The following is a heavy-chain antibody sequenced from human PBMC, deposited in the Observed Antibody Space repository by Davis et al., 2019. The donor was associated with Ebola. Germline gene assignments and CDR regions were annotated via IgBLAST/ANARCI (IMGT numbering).Heavy chain of an antibody. CDR3: ARRRIAVAETWFDP. D-gene: IGHD6-19*01. CDR1: GGSISSSSDY. CDR2: IYYSGST. V-gene: IGHV4-39*01. Sequence: MPSETLSLTCTVSGGSISSSSDYWGWIRQPPGKGLEWIGSIYYSGSTYYNPSLKSRVTISVDTSKNQFSLKLSSVTAADTAVYYCARRRIAVAETWFDPWGQGTLVTVSS. J-gene: IGHJ5*02.